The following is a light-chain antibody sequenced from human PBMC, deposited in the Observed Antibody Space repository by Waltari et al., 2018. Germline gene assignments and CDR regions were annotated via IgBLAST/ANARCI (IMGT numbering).Light chain of an antibody. V-gene: IGLV1-51*02. CDR2: ENR. CDR1: SSNIGNNY. Sequence: QSVLTQPPSVSAAPGQRVTISCSGGSSNIGNNYVSWYRQFPGTAPKLLIYENRQRPAGFPGRFSGSKSGTSATLDITGLRAVDEADYDCGTWDSSLSGAVFGGGTHLTVL. J-gene: IGLJ7*01. CDR3: GTWDSSLSGAV.